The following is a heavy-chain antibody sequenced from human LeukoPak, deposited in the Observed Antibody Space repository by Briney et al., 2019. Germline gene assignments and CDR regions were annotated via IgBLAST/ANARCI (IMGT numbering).Heavy chain of an antibody. CDR3: ARHLPMDV. V-gene: IGHV5-51*01. CDR1: GYIFSRYW. CDR2: IYPGDSET. J-gene: IGHJ6*03. Sequence: GESLKISCNASGYIFSRYWIGGVRQTPGKGLDWMGIIYPGDSETRYSPSFQGHHTLSADKSTSTVYLQWSSLKTSDTAMYYCARHLPMDVWGKGTTVTVSS.